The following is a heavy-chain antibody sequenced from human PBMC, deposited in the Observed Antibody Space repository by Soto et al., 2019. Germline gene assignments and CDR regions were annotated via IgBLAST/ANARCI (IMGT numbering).Heavy chain of an antibody. CDR2: ISYDGSNK. CDR1: GFTFSSYG. J-gene: IGHJ6*02. V-gene: IGHV3-30*18. Sequence: PGGSLRLSCAASGFTFSSYGMHWVRQAPGKGLEWVAVISYDGSNKYYADSVKGRFTISRDNSKNTLYLQMNSLRAEDTAVYYCAKEEALYDYGDYLYGMDVWGQGTTVTVSS. D-gene: IGHD4-17*01. CDR3: AKEEALYDYGDYLYGMDV.